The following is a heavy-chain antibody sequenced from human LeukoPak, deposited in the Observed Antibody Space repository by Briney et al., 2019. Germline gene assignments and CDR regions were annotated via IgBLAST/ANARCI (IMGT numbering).Heavy chain of an antibody. D-gene: IGHD3-3*01. CDR1: GYSISSGYY. CDR3: ARGQGFWSGYYKN. J-gene: IGHJ4*02. V-gene: IGHV4-38-2*02. Sequence: SGTLSLTCTVSGYSISSGYYWGWIRQPPGKGLEWIGSIYHSGSTYYNPSLKSRVTISVDTSKNQFSLKLSSVTAADTAVYYCARGQGFWSGYYKNWGQGTLVTVSS. CDR2: IYHSGST.